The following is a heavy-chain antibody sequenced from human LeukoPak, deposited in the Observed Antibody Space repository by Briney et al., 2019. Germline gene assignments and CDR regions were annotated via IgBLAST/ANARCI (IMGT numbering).Heavy chain of an antibody. D-gene: IGHD5-18*01. CDR3: GKTTVGYSSGQKPAWPVDY. V-gene: IGHV3-23*01. Sequence: GGSLRLSCEASGFTFGSHAMYWVRQAPGKGLEWVAGIFGRGGSPHYADPVKGRLTISRDNSRNTVYLQINSLRAEDTAVYYCGKTTVGYSSGQKPAWPVDYWGQGTLVTVSS. J-gene: IGHJ4*02. CDR1: GFTFGSHA. CDR2: IFGRGGSP.